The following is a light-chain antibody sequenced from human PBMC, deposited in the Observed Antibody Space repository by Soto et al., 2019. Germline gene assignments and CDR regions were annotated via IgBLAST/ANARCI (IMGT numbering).Light chain of an antibody. V-gene: IGKV1-5*03. Sequence: DVHLSQSASTLSASVGYRFTITCRASQTISSWLAWYQQKPGKAPKLLIYKASTLKSGVPSRFRGSGSGTEFTLTISSLQPDDFETYYCQHYNSYSEAFGQGTKVDIK. J-gene: IGKJ1*01. CDR3: QHYNSYSEA. CDR2: KAS. CDR1: QTISSW.